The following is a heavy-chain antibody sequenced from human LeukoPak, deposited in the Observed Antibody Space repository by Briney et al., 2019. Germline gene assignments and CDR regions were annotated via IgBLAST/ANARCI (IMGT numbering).Heavy chain of an antibody. J-gene: IGHJ6*02. CDR3: ARDLRAWGVLPNYYYYGMDV. CDR2: ISAYNGNA. D-gene: IGHD3-16*01. V-gene: IGHV1-18*01. CDR1: GYTFTSYG. Sequence: GASVKVSCKASGYTFTSYGISWVRQAPGQGLEWMGWISAYNGNANYAQKLQGRVTMTTDTSTSTAYMELRSLRSDDTAVYYRARDLRAWGVLPNYYYYGMDVWGQGTTVTVSS.